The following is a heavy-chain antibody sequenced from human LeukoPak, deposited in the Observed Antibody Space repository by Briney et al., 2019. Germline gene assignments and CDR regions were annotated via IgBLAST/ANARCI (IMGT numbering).Heavy chain of an antibody. CDR1: GFTFSSYW. V-gene: IGHV3-7*03. D-gene: IGHD3-10*01. CDR3: ARGRIRVTMVRGVFFDY. CDR2: IKQDGSEK. J-gene: IGHJ4*02. Sequence: GGSLRLSCAASGFTFSSYWMSWVRQAPGKGLEWVANIKQDGSEKYYVDSVKGRFTISRDNAKNSPYLQMNSLRAEDTAVYYCARGRIRVTMVRGVFFDYWGQGTLVTVSS.